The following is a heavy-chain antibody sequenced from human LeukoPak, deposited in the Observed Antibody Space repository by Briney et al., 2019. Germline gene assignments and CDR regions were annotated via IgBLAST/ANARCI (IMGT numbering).Heavy chain of an antibody. CDR3: ARQNAYIVVVPGAFDI. J-gene: IGHJ3*02. CDR2: IYYSGST. V-gene: IGHV4-39*01. CDR1: GGSISSSSYY. D-gene: IGHD2-2*01. Sequence: SETLSLTCTVSGGSISSSSYYWGWIRQPPGKGLEWIGSIYYSGSTYYNPSLKSRVTISVDTSKNQFSLKLSSVTAADTAVYYCARQNAYIVVVPGAFDIWGQGTMVTVSS.